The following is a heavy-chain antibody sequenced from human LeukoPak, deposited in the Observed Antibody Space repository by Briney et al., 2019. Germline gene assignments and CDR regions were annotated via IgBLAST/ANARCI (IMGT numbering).Heavy chain of an antibody. J-gene: IGHJ4*02. CDR3: ARVPTNSYGFGQ. D-gene: IGHD5-18*01. CDR1: GFGFSVYW. CDR2: VNEYWTSA. Sequence: GGSLRLSCAASGFGFSVYWMHWVRQPPGKGLVRVAHVNEYWTSASHEDSAKDRFTISRDNAKNTLYLQKNSLTVEDTAVYYCARVPTNSYGFGQWGQGSLVTVSS. V-gene: IGHV3-74*01.